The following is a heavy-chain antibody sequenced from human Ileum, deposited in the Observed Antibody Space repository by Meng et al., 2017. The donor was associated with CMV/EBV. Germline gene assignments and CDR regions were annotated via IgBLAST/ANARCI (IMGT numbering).Heavy chain of an antibody. CDR1: GFAFRTFD. CDR3: AKGGWVDY. Sequence: LRLSCAASGFAFRTFDMTWVRQAPGKGLEWVSAISGPDGTTFYADSVRGRFFISEDSVEDTLYLQMNSLRVDDTARYYCAKGGWVDYLGPGTLVTVSS. J-gene: IGHJ4*02. V-gene: IGHV3-23*01. CDR2: ISGPDGTT. D-gene: IGHD1-26*01.